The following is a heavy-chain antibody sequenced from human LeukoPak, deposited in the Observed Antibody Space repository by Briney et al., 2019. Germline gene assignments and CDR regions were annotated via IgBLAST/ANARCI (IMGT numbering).Heavy chain of an antibody. J-gene: IGHJ4*02. Sequence: GGSLRLSCAASEFSVGSNYMTWVRQAPGKGLEWVSRINRDASSIAYADSVQGRFTISRDNAKNTLYLQMNNLRAEDTAVYYCARPKMAVVTPLDYWGQGTLVTVSS. V-gene: IGHV3-74*01. D-gene: IGHD4-23*01. CDR3: ARPKMAVVTPLDY. CDR1: EFSVGSNY. CDR2: INRDASSI.